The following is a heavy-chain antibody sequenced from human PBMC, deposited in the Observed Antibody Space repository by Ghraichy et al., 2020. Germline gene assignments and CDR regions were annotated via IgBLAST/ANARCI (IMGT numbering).Heavy chain of an antibody. CDR1: GGSFSGYY. CDR3: ARGHMRRGYDYLAGSYYYYYYMDV. J-gene: IGHJ6*03. CDR2: INHSGST. Sequence: SETLSLTCAVYGGSFSGYYWSWIRQPPGKGLEWIGEINHSGSTNYNPSLKSRVTISVDTSKNQFSLKLSSVTAADTAVYYCARGHMRRGYDYLAGSYYYYYYMDVWGKGTTVTVSS. D-gene: IGHD5-12*01. V-gene: IGHV4-34*01.